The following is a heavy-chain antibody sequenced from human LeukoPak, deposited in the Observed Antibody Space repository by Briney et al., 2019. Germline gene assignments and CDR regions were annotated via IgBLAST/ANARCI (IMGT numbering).Heavy chain of an antibody. CDR2: ISANGGTT. D-gene: IGHD1-26*01. V-gene: IGHV3-23*01. J-gene: IGHJ4*02. Sequence: GGSLRLSCAASGFTFSSYAMTWVRQRPGKGLEWVSTISANGGTTYYADSVKGRFTISRDNSKNALYLQMNSLRAEDTAVYYCAKDQIVGPDYFDYWGQGTLVTVSS. CDR3: AKDQIVGPDYFDY. CDR1: GFTFSSYA.